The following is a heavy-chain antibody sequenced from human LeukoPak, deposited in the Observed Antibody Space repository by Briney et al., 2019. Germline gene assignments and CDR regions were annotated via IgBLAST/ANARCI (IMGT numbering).Heavy chain of an antibody. J-gene: IGHJ4*02. Sequence: PSETLSLTCTVSGGSISSYHWSWIRQPPGKGLECIGFIYYSGSTNYNPSLKSRVTISVDTSKNQFSLKLSSVTAADTAVYYCARDGGGYFDYWGQGTLVTVSS. CDR2: IYYSGST. CDR1: GGSISSYH. CDR3: ARDGGGYFDY. D-gene: IGHD3-16*01. V-gene: IGHV4-59*12.